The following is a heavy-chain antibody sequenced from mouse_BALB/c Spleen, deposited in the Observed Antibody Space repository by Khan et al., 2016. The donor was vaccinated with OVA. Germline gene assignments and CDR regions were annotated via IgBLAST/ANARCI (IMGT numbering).Heavy chain of an antibody. V-gene: IGHV9-2-1*01. J-gene: IGHJ3*01. CDR3: ALYYGYDGGFAY. Sequence: QIQLVQSGPELKKPGETVKISCKASGYTFTDYSMHWVKQAPGKGLKWMGWINTETGEPTYADDFKGRFAFSLETSASTAYLQIKNRKNEDTATYCCALYYGYDGGFAYWGQGTLVTVSA. CDR2: INTETGEP. CDR1: GYTFTDYS. D-gene: IGHD2-2*01.